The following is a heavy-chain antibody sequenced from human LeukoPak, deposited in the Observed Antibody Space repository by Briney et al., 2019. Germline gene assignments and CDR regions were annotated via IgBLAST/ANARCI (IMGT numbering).Heavy chain of an antibody. CDR2: INHSGST. J-gene: IGHJ4*02. V-gene: IGHV4-34*01. CDR3: ARDRFYGSSSYFDY. D-gene: IGHD6-6*01. CDR1: GGSFSGYY. Sequence: SETLSLTCAVYGGSFSGYYWSWIRQPPGKGLEWIREINHSGSTNYNPSLKSRVTISVDTSKNQFSLKLSSVTAADTAVYYCARDRFYGSSSYFDYWGQGILVTVSS.